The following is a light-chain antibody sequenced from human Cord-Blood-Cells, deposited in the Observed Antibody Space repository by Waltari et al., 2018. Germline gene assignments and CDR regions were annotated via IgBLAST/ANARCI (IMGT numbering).Light chain of an antibody. CDR2: YAS. CDR3: QQYDNLLLT. Sequence: DIQMTQSPSSLSASVGDRVTITCQASQDISNYLNWYQQKPGKAPKLLIYYASTLETGVPSRFSGSGSGTDFTFTISSLQPEDIATYYCQQYDNLLLTFGGGTKVEIK. V-gene: IGKV1-33*01. J-gene: IGKJ4*01. CDR1: QDISNY.